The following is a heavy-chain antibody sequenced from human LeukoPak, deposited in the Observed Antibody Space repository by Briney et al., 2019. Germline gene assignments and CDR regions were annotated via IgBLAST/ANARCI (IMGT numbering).Heavy chain of an antibody. J-gene: IGHJ4*02. CDR3: ARIRTLPAAMAGGFDY. CDR2: IYHSGST. CDR1: GYSISSGYY. D-gene: IGHD2-2*01. Sequence: SETLSLTCAVSGYSISSGYYWGWIRQPPRKGMEWIGSIYHSGSTYYNPSLKSRVTISVDTSKNQFSLKLSSVTAADTAVYYCARIRTLPAAMAGGFDYWGQGTLVTVSS. V-gene: IGHV4-38-2*01.